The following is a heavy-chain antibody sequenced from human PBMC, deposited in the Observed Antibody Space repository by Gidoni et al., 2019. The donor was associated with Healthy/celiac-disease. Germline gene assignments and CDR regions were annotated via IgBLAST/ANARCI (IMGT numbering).Heavy chain of an antibody. CDR2: IYHSGST. CDR1: GGSISSSNW. CDR3: ARDNRGYCSSTSCYKGGTHYYYGMDV. Sequence: QVQLQESGPGLVKPSGTLSLTCAVSGGSISSSNWWRWVRQPPGKGLEWIGEIYHSGSTNYNPSLKRRVTISVDKSKNQFSLKLSSVTAADTAVYYCARDNRGYCSSTSCYKGGTHYYYGMDVWGQGTTVTVSS. J-gene: IGHJ6*02. V-gene: IGHV4-4*02. D-gene: IGHD2-2*02.